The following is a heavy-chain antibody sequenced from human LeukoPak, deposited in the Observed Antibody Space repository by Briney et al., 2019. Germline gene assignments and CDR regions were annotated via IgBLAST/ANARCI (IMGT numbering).Heavy chain of an antibody. D-gene: IGHD2-21*01. V-gene: IGHV3-30-3*01. CDR1: GFSFSSYA. Sequence: GGSLRLSCAASGFSFSSYAMHWVRQAPGKGLEWVAVISYDGSNKYYADSVKGRFTISRDNSKSTLYLQMISLRAEDSAVYYCAKDTPLLFRRQDVWGRGTTVTVPS. J-gene: IGHJ6*04. CDR3: AKDTPLLFRRQDV. CDR2: ISYDGSNK.